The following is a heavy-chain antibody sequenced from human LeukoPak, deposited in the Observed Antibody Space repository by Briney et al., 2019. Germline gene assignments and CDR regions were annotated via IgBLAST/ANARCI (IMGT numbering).Heavy chain of an antibody. V-gene: IGHV1-69*13. J-gene: IGHJ4*02. CDR1: GGTFSSYA. Sequence: SVKVSCKASGGTFSSYAISWVRQAPGQGLEWMGGIIPIFGTANYAQKFQGRVTITADESTSTAYMELSSLRSEDTAVYYCARRRDCSSTSCYLPADYWGQGTLVTVSS. CDR3: ARRRDCSSTSCYLPADY. CDR2: IIPIFGTA. D-gene: IGHD2-2*01.